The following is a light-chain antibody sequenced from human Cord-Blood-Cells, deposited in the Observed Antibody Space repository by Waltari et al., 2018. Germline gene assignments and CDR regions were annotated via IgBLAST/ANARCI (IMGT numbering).Light chain of an antibody. CDR3: SSYTSSSTLYV. CDR2: DVS. Sequence: QSALTQPASVSGSPGQSITISCTGTSSDVGGYNYVSWYQPHPGKAPKLMIYDVSNRASGVSNRFSGSKSGNTASLTISGLQAEDEADYYCSSYTSSSTLYVFGTGTKVTVL. J-gene: IGLJ1*01. V-gene: IGLV2-14*03. CDR1: SSDVGGYNY.